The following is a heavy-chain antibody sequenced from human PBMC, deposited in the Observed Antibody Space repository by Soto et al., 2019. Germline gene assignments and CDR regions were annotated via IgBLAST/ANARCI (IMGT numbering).Heavy chain of an antibody. CDR1: GGSISSSNW. D-gene: IGHD2-2*01. J-gene: IGHJ6*02. Sequence: PSGTLSLTCAVSGGSISSSNWWSWVRQPPGKGLEWIGEIYHSGSTNYNPSLKSRVTISVDKSKNQFSLKLSSVTAADTAVYYCARQLLSRYYYYGMDVWGQGTTVTVSS. CDR3: ARQLLSRYYYYGMDV. V-gene: IGHV4-4*02. CDR2: IYHSGST.